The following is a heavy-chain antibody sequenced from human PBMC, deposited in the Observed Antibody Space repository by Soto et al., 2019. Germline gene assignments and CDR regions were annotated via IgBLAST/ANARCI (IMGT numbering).Heavy chain of an antibody. CDR2: IYPGDSDT. CDR1: GYSFTSYW. CDR3: ARRSVVPAAILELTTYNWFDP. J-gene: IGHJ5*02. V-gene: IGHV5-51*01. Sequence: GESLKISCKGSGYSFTSYWIGWVRQMPGKGLEWMGIIYPGDSDTRYSPSFQGQVTISADKSISTAYLQWSSLKASDTAMYYCARRSVVPAAILELTTYNWFDPWGQGTLVTVSS. D-gene: IGHD2-2*01.